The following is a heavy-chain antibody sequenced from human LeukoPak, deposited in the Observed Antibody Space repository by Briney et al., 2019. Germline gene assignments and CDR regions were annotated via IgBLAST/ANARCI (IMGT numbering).Heavy chain of an antibody. Sequence: ASETLSLTCTVSGGSIRSYYWSWIRQPPGKGLEWIGYIYYSGSTNYNPSLKSRVTISVDTSKNQFSLKLSSVTAADTAVYYCARHEYSYGSCYFDYWGQGTLVTVSS. CDR3: ARHEYSYGSCYFDY. V-gene: IGHV4-59*08. J-gene: IGHJ4*02. CDR1: GGSIRSYY. CDR2: IYYSGST. D-gene: IGHD5-18*01.